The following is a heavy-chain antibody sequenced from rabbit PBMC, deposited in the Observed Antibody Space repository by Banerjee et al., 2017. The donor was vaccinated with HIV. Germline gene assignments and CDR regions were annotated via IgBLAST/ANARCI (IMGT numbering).Heavy chain of an antibody. J-gene: IGHJ3*01. V-gene: IGHV1S45*01. Sequence: EQLEESGGDLVKPEGSLTLTCTASGFSFSSSYWMCWVRQAPGKGLEWIACIAGGSGRTYYASWAKGRFTISKTSSTTVTLQMTSLTAADTATYFCARDMDISGAYWDLWGQGTLVTVS. D-gene: IGHD1-1*01. CDR3: ARDMDISGAYWDL. CDR1: GFSFSSSYW. CDR2: IAGGSGRT.